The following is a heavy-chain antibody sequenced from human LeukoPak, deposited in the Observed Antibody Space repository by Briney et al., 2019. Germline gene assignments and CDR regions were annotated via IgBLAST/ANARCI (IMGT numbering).Heavy chain of an antibody. J-gene: IGHJ6*01. CDR3: ARVRISIAAAGDYYXYGMDV. CDR2: IKQDGSEK. CDR1: GFTFSSYW. Sequence: PGGSLRLSCAASGFTFSSYWMSWVRRAPGKGLEWVANIKQDGSEKYYVDSVKGRFTISRDNAKNSLYLQMNSLRAEDTAVYYCARVRISIAAAGDYYXYGMDVW. V-gene: IGHV3-7*01. D-gene: IGHD6-13*01.